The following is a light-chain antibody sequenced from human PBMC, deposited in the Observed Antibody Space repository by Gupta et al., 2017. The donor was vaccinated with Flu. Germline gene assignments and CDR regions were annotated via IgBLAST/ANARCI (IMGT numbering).Light chain of an antibody. J-gene: IGKJ2*02. CDR2: QVS. CDR1: QSGVYSDGNTY. Sequence: VMTQTLLTLPVTLGQPASITCRSTQSGVYSDGNTYLSWFHQRPGQAPRRLIYQVSTRSAGVPDRFSSSGSGTDVTLKISRVEVEDVRVYYYSQNPHCRPCTFGQGTKVEIK. CDR3: SQNPHCRPCT. V-gene: IGKV2-30*01.